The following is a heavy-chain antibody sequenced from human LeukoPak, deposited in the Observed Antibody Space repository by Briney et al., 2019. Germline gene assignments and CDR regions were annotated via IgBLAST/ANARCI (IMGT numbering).Heavy chain of an antibody. CDR3: ARGVGYYDSSGYYELDY. V-gene: IGHV1-2*02. CDR1: GYTFTGYY. J-gene: IGHJ4*02. Sequence: ASVKVSCKASGYTFTGYYMHWVRQAPGQGLEWMGWINPNSGGTNYAQKFQGRVTMTRDTSISTAYMELSRLRSDDTAVYYCARGVGYYDSSGYYELDYWGQGTLVTVSS. D-gene: IGHD3-22*01. CDR2: INPNSGGT.